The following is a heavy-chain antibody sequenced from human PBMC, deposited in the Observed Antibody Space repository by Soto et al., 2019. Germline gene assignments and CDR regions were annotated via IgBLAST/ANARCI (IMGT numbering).Heavy chain of an antibody. CDR1: GGTLSTYT. V-gene: IGHV1-69*02. D-gene: IGHD6-19*01. CDR3: AAVAGTSAFVGYFEY. Sequence: QGLLVQSGAEVKKPGSSVKVSCKAPGGTLSTYTLTWLRQAPGQGPEWMGRIIPALDIEEYAQQFQGRVTITADTSTSTAYMELHSLRSDDTAVYYCAAVAGTSAFVGYFEYWGQGTLVPVAS. CDR2: IIPALDIE. J-gene: IGHJ4*02.